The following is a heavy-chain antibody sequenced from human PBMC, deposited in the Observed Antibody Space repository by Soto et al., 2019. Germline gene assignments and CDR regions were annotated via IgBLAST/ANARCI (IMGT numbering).Heavy chain of an antibody. CDR2: INHSGST. Sequence: SETLSLTCAVYGGSFSGYYWSWIRQPPGKGLEWIGEINHSGSTNHNPSLKSRVTISVDTSKSQFSLKLSSVTAADTAVYYCARDRAYYESSGLYFDYWGQGTLVTAPQ. D-gene: IGHD3-22*01. CDR3: ARDRAYYESSGLYFDY. V-gene: IGHV4-34*01. CDR1: GGSFSGYY. J-gene: IGHJ4*02.